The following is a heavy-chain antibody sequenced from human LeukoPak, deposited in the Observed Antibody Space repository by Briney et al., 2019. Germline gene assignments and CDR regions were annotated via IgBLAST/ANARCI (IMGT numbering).Heavy chain of an antibody. J-gene: IGHJ6*03. D-gene: IGHD2-15*01. V-gene: IGHV4-4*07. Sequence: SETLSLTCTVSGGSISGDYWSWIRQPAGKGLEWIGRIYSSGRTDYNPSLKSRVTISVDTSKNQFSLKLSSVTAADTAVYYCARGRTGYCSGGSCYPPNYYYMDVWGKGTTVTVSS. CDR3: ARGRTGYCSGGSCYPPNYYYMDV. CDR2: IYSSGRT. CDR1: GGSISGDY.